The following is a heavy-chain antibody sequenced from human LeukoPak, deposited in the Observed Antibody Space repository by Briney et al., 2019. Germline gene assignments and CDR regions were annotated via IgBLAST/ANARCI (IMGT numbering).Heavy chain of an antibody. D-gene: IGHD3-3*01. CDR1: GYTFTSYG. V-gene: IGHV1-69*13. CDR2: IIPIFGTA. CDR3: ARDQSGLNYYYYGMDV. J-gene: IGHJ6*02. Sequence: GASVKVSCKASGYTFTSYGISWVRQAPGQGLEWMGGIIPIFGTANYAQKFQGRVTITADESTSTAYMELSSLRSEDTAVYYCARDQSGLNYYYYGMDVWGQGTTVTVSS.